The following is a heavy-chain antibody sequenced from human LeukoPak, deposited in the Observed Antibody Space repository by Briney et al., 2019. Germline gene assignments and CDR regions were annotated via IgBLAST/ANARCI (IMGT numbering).Heavy chain of an antibody. CDR1: GFTFGSYG. Sequence: GRSLRLSCSASGFTFGSYGMHWVRQAPGKGLEWVAVIWNDGSHQYYADSEKGRFTISRDNSRNTVYLQMNRLRVEDTAVYYCARDATEYGDSHFDWWGQGTLVTVSS. V-gene: IGHV3-33*01. J-gene: IGHJ4*02. CDR3: ARDATEYGDSHFDW. CDR2: IWNDGSHQ. D-gene: IGHD4-17*01.